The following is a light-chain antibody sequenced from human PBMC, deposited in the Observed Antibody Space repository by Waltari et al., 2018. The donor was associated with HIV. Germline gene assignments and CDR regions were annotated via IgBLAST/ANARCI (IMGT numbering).Light chain of an antibody. CDR3: NSRDSSGHWV. V-gene: IGLV3-19*01. J-gene: IGLJ3*02. Sequence: SSELTQDPAVSVALGQTVRITCQGELLRTYYESWYQQKPGQAPILVIYGKNNRPSGIPDRFSGSSSGNTASLTITGAQAEDEADYYCNSRDSSGHWVFGGGTKLTVL. CDR1: LLRTYY. CDR2: GKN.